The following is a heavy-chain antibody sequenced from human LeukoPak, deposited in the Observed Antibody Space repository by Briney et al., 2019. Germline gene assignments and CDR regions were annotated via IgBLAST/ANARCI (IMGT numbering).Heavy chain of an antibody. Sequence: GESLKISCKGSGYSFTSYWIGWVRQMPGKGLGWMGIIYPGDSDTRYSPSFQGQVTISADKSISTAYLQWSSLKASDTAMYYCARRSQESSYGRHAIDYWGQGTLVTVSS. CDR2: IYPGDSDT. CDR1: GYSFTSYW. J-gene: IGHJ4*02. CDR3: ARRSQESSYGRHAIDY. D-gene: IGHD5-18*01. V-gene: IGHV5-51*01.